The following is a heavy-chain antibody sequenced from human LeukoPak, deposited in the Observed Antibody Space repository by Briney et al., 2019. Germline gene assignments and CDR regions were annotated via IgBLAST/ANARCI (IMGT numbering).Heavy chain of an antibody. Sequence: GGSLRLSCAASGFTFSSYAMHWVRQAPGKGLEWVAVVSYDGSNKYYADSVQGRFTISRDNSKNTLYLQMNSLRAEDTAVYYCARAGLDYGDYGYYFDYWGQGTLVTVSS. J-gene: IGHJ4*02. V-gene: IGHV3-30*04. D-gene: IGHD4-17*01. CDR3: ARAGLDYGDYGYYFDY. CDR2: VSYDGSNK. CDR1: GFTFSSYA.